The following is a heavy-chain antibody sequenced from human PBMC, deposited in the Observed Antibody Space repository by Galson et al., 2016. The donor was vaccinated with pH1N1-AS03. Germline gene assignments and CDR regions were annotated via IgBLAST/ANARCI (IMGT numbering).Heavy chain of an antibody. CDR1: GASVSHYASY. D-gene: IGHD2-15*01. Sequence: LSLTCSVSGASVSHYASYWGWIRQAPGKGLEWIATVSARGTTYHNPSLDSRLTISLDTSKNHFSLTLTSVTAADTAMYYCARDRRDCSGGSCSQDGWFDPWGQGALVTVSS. CDR2: VSARGTT. CDR3: ARDRRDCSGGSCSQDGWFDP. V-gene: IGHV4-39*07. J-gene: IGHJ5*02.